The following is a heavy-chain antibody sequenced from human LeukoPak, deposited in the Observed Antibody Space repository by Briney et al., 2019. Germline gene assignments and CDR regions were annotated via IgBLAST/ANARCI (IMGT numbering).Heavy chain of an antibody. J-gene: IGHJ4*02. Sequence: SETLSLTCTVSGGSISSSSYYWGWIRQPPGKGLEWIGSIYYSGSTYYNPSLKSRVTMSVDTSKNQFSLKLSSVTAADTAVYYCARGLVGIFDYWGQGTLVTVSS. CDR2: IYYSGST. D-gene: IGHD2-2*01. V-gene: IGHV4-39*07. CDR3: ARGLVGIFDY. CDR1: GGSISSSSYY.